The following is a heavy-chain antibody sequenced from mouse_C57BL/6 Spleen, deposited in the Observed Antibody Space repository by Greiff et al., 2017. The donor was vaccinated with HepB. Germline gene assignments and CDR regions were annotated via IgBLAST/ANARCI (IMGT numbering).Heavy chain of an antibody. V-gene: IGHV1-69*01. D-gene: IGHD2-1*01. CDR3: ARNYGNYYAMDY. Sequence: VQLQQPGAELVMPGASVKLSCKASGYTFTSYWMHWVKQRPGQGLEWIGEIDPSDSYTNYNQKFKGKSTLTVDKSSSTAYMQLSSLTSEDSAVYYCARNYGNYYAMDYWGQGTSVTVSS. CDR2: IDPSDSYT. CDR1: GYTFTSYW. J-gene: IGHJ4*01.